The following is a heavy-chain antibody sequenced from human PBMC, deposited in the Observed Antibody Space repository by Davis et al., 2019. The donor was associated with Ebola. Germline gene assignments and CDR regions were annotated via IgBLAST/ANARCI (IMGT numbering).Heavy chain of an antibody. CDR2: IYRDGRT. Sequence: GGSLRLSCAASGFIVSDKYMSWVRQAPGKGLEWVSVIYRDGRTYHADSVKGRFTISRDNSKNTVYLQMNSLRAEDTAVYYCAKDTSNIWFDIWGQGTNVTVSS. CDR3: AKDTSNIWFDI. CDR1: GFIVSDKY. J-gene: IGHJ3*02. D-gene: IGHD1-26*01. V-gene: IGHV3-53*01.